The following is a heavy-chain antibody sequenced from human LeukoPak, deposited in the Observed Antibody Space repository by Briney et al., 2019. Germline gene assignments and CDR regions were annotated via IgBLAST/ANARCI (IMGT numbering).Heavy chain of an antibody. CDR3: ARAGYYASGSYYV. CDR2: IYHSGST. D-gene: IGHD3-10*01. Sequence: SETLSLTCTVSGYSISSGYYWGWIRQPPGKGLEWIGTIYHSGSTYYNPSLKSRVTISVDTSKNQFSLMLSSVTAADTAVYYCARAGYYASGSYYVWGKGTTVTVSS. V-gene: IGHV4-38-2*02. J-gene: IGHJ6*04. CDR1: GYSISSGYY.